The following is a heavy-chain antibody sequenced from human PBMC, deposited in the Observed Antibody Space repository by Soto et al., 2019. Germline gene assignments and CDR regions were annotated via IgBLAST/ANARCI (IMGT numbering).Heavy chain of an antibody. Sequence: ASVKVSCKASGDTFTTYDINWVRQATGHGLEWMGWINPNSGNIGYAQRFQGRVTMTRDTAIRTAYMEVSSLRPDDTAVYYCARGRASGSYYLLDYWGQGTLVTVSS. CDR1: GDTFTTYD. CDR2: INPNSGNI. V-gene: IGHV1-8*01. CDR3: ARGRASGSYYLLDY. D-gene: IGHD3-10*01. J-gene: IGHJ4*02.